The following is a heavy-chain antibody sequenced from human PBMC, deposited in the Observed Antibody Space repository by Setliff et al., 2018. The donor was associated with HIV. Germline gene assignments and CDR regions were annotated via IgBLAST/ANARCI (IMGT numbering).Heavy chain of an antibody. CDR3: ARHTIDISLLVVQDPGPFDL. CDR1: GYSFSNHW. V-gene: IGHV5-51*01. D-gene: IGHD3-3*02. CDR2: IYPQDSDT. J-gene: IGHJ3*01. Sequence: GESPKISCTGSGYSFSNHWIGWVRQMPGRGLEWVAIIYPQDSDTRYSPSFEGHVTISADTSRYTAYLQWRALKASDTAMYYCARHTIDISLLVVQDPGPFDLWGRGTMVTVSS.